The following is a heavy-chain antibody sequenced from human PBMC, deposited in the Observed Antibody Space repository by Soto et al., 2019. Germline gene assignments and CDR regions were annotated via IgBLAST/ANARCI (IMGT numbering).Heavy chain of an antibody. CDR2: IYYSGST. Sequence: QLQLQESGPGLVKPSETLSLTCTVSGGSISRSSYYWGWIRQPPGKGLEWIGSIYYSGSTYYNPSLKSRVTISVDTSKNQFSVKLNSVTAADTAVYYCASSQEHSYGFLYTTYNWFDPWGQGTLVTVSS. J-gene: IGHJ5*02. CDR1: GGSISRSSYY. CDR3: ASSQEHSYGFLYTTYNWFDP. V-gene: IGHV4-39*01. D-gene: IGHD5-18*01.